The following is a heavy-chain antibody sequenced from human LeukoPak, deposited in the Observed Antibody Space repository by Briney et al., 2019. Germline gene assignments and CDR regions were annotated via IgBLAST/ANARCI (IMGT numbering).Heavy chain of an antibody. J-gene: IGHJ4*02. V-gene: IGHV1-2*06. CDR2: INPNSGGT. D-gene: IGHD5-18*01. CDR1: GYTFTGYY. Sequence: ASVKVSCKASGYTFTGYYMHWVRQALGQGLEWMGRINPNSGGTNYAQKFQGRVTMTRDTSISTAYMELSRLRSDDTAVYYCAKNVYGYGGSFDYWGQGTLVTVSS. CDR3: AKNVYGYGGSFDY.